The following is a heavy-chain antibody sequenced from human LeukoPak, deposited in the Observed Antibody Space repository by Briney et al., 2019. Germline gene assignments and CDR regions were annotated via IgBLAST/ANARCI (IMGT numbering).Heavy chain of an antibody. CDR1: GFSVSSNY. J-gene: IGHJ4*02. CDR2: FYAGGST. Sequence: GGSLRLSCEASGFSVSSNYMSWVRQAPGKGLEWVSVFYAGGSTYYTDSVKGRFTISRDTSKNSLYLQMNSLRPEDTAVYYCAAKGNGYTGIYVFAHWGQGTLVTVSS. V-gene: IGHV3-66*01. CDR3: AAKGNGYTGIYVFAH. D-gene: IGHD5-12*01.